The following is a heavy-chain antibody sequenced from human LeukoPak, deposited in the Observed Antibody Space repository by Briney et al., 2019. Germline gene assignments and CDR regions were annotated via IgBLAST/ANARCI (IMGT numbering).Heavy chain of an antibody. CDR2: IYYSGST. D-gene: IGHD2-15*01. V-gene: IGHV4-59*01. J-gene: IGHJ4*02. Sequence: PSETLSLTCTVSGGSISSYYWSWIRQPPGKGLEWIGYIYYSGSTNYNPSLKSRVTISVDTSKNQFSLKLSSVTAADTAVYYCAGDPGGSFVGYFDYWGQGTLVTVSS. CDR1: GGSISSYY. CDR3: AGDPGGSFVGYFDY.